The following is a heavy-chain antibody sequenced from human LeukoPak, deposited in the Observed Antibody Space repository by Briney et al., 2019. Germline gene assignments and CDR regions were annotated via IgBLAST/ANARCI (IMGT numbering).Heavy chain of an antibody. CDR2: IRYDGSNK. Sequence: GGSLRLSCAASGFTFSSYGMHWVRQAPGKGLEWVAFIRYDGSNKYYADSVKGRFTIYRDNSKNTLYLQMNSLRAEDTAVYYCAKDLGGIAAAGSDYWGQGTLVTVSS. J-gene: IGHJ4*02. V-gene: IGHV3-30*02. CDR3: AKDLGGIAAAGSDY. CDR1: GFTFSSYG. D-gene: IGHD6-13*01.